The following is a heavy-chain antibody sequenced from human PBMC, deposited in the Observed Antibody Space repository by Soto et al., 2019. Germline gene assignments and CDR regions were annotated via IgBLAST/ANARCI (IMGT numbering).Heavy chain of an antibody. CDR2: ITRSSSPV. D-gene: IGHD2-21*01. J-gene: IGHJ6*02. Sequence: GGSLRLSCAASGFTFSTYSMSWVRQAPGKGLEWISYITRSSSPVYYIDSVKGRFTISRDNAKKSVFLEMNSLRDDDTGVYYCARASRAYVGYYGLDVWGQGTTVTVSS. CDR3: ARASRAYVGYYGLDV. CDR1: GFTFSTYS. V-gene: IGHV3-48*02.